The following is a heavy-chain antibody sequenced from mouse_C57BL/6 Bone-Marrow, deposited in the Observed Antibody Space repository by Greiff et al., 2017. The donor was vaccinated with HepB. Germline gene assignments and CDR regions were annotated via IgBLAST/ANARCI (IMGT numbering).Heavy chain of an antibody. V-gene: IGHV1-15*01. CDR3: TRCHYYYGSAYWYFDV. CDR1: GYTFTDYE. CDR2: IDPETGGT. Sequence: QVQLQQSGAELVRPGASVTLSCKASGYTFTDYEMHWVKQTPVHGLEWIGAIDPETGGTAYNQKFKGKAILTADKSSSTAYMELRSLTSEDSAVYYCTRCHYYYGSAYWYFDVWGTGTTVTVSS. J-gene: IGHJ1*03. D-gene: IGHD1-1*01.